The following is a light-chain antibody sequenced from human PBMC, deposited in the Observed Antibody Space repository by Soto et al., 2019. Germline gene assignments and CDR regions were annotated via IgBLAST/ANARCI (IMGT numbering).Light chain of an antibody. CDR3: QQRNVWPPIT. CDR1: PSIHTS. Sequence: VLTQSPATLSLPPGERATLSCITSPSIHTSLAWYQQKPGQPPRLVVYDSTLRANGVPDRFGGSRSGTEFTLTINNLEPEDFAVYYCQQRNVWPPITFGQGTRLEIK. CDR2: DST. J-gene: IGKJ5*01. V-gene: IGKV3-11*01.